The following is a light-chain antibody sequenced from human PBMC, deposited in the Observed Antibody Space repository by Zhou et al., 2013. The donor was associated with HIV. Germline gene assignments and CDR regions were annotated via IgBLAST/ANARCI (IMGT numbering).Light chain of an antibody. CDR2: GAS. CDR1: QSVSSSY. CDR3: QHHGPSLWT. Sequence: EIVLTQSPGTLSFSPGERATLSCRASQSVSSSYFAWYQQKPGQAPRLLIYGASSRATGIPDRFSGSGSGTDFILTITRVEPEDSAVYYCQHHGPSLWTFGQGTKVEIK. V-gene: IGKV3-20*01. J-gene: IGKJ1*01.